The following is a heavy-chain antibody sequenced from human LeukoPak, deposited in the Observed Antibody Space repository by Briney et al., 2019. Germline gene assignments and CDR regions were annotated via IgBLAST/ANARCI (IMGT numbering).Heavy chain of an antibody. Sequence: GGSLRLSCAASGFTFDDYGMSWVRQAPGKGLEWVSGINWNGGSTGYADSVKGRFTISRDNSKNTLYLQMNSLSAEDTAIYYCAKDLKAGDGIWLNDCWGQGTLVTVSS. CDR2: INWNGGST. V-gene: IGHV3-20*04. CDR3: AKDLKAGDGIWLNDC. J-gene: IGHJ4*02. D-gene: IGHD3-9*01. CDR1: GFTFDDYG.